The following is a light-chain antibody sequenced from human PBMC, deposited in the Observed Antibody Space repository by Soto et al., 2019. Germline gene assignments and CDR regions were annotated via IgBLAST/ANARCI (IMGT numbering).Light chain of an antibody. CDR3: QQSQSSSRT. CDR2: DTS. CDR1: QSVSNVY. J-gene: IGKJ2*01. Sequence: EIVLTQSPGTLSLSPGERATLSCRARQSVSNVYLACYQQKPGQAPRLLIYDTSNRATGIPDRFSGSGSGTDFTVTIRRLVPEDFAVYYWQQSQSSSRTFGQGTKLQIK. V-gene: IGKV3-20*01.